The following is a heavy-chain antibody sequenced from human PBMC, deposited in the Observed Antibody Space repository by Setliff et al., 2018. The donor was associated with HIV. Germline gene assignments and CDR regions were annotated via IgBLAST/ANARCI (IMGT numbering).Heavy chain of an antibody. J-gene: IGHJ6*03. D-gene: IGHD5-12*01. V-gene: IGHV1-69*10. CDR3: AHHARVGDGYNYDYYYYYMDV. CDR2: IIPILGIA. Sequence: SVKVSCKAPGGRFSNYGISWVRQAPGQGLEWMGGIIPILGIANYAQKFQGRVTITTDESTSTAYMELSSLRSEDTAVYYCAHHARVGDGYNYDYYYYYMDVWGKGTTVTVSS. CDR1: GGRFSNYG.